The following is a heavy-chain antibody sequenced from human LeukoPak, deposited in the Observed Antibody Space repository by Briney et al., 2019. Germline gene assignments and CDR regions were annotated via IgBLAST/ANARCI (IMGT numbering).Heavy chain of an antibody. J-gene: IGHJ4*02. CDR1: GGSISGYY. D-gene: IGHD3-10*01. Sequence: PSETLSLTCTVSGGSISGYYWSWIRQPAGKGLEWIGYIYYSGSTNYNPSLKSRVTISVDTSKNQFSLKLSSVTAADTAVYYCARGQWFRAFWSRGTPVTVSS. CDR2: IYYSGST. V-gene: IGHV4-59*12. CDR3: ARGQWFRAF.